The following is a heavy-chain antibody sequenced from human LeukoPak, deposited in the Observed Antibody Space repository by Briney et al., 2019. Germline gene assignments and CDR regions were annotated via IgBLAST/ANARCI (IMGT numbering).Heavy chain of an antibody. CDR1: GGSISSYY. D-gene: IGHD3-10*01. CDR3: ARGRGMVRGAYSL. V-gene: IGHV4-34*01. J-gene: IGHJ4*02. CDR2: INHSGST. Sequence: SETLSLTCTVSGGSISSYYWSWIRQPPGKGLEWIGEINHSGSTNYNPSLKSRVTISVDTSKNQFSLKLSSVTAADTAVYYCARGRGMVRGAYSLWGQGTLVTVSS.